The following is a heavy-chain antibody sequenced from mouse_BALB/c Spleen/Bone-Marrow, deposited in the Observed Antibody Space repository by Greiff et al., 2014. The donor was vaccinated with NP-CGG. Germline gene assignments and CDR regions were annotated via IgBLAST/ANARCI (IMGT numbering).Heavy chain of an antibody. J-gene: IGHJ3*01. CDR2: FYPGSGSI. CDR3: ARHEDRLRAWFAY. D-gene: IGHD3-2*02. CDR1: GYTFTEYI. Sequence: VKLVESGAELVKPGASVKLSCKASGYTFTEYIIHWVKQRSGQGLERIGWFYPGSGSIKYNEKFKDKATLTADKSSSTVYMELSRLTSEDSAVYFCARHEDRLRAWFAYWGQGTLVTVSA. V-gene: IGHV1-62-2*01.